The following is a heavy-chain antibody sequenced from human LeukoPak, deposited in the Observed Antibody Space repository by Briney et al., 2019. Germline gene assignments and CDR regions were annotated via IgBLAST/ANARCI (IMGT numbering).Heavy chain of an antibody. D-gene: IGHD5-18*01. CDR2: INHSGST. CDR1: GGSFSGYY. J-gene: IGHJ4*02. CDR3: AGRGYSYGH. Sequence: SETLSLTCAVYGGSFSGYYWSWIRQPPGKGLEWIGEINHSGSTNYNPSLKSRVTISVDTSKNQFSLKLSSVTAADTAVYYCAGRGYSYGHWGQGTLVTVSS. V-gene: IGHV4-34*01.